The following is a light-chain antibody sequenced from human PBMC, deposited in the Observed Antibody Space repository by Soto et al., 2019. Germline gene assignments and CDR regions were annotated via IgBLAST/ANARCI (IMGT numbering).Light chain of an antibody. V-gene: IGKV1-39*01. CDR3: QQSFLTPPLT. Sequence: DIQMSQSPSSLSASIGDRITITCRASQSISTYLNWYQQKPGKAPRLLIYGASTLQNGVPSRFXGSESATDYTLTISSLQPEDFSTYYCQQSFLTPPLTFGGGTAVEMK. CDR1: QSISTY. CDR2: GAS. J-gene: IGKJ4*02.